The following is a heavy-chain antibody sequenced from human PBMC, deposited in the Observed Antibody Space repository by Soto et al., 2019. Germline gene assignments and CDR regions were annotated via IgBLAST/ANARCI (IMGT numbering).Heavy chain of an antibody. J-gene: IGHJ4*02. CDR3: AKNGYYPSGKINLFDS. V-gene: IGHV4-38-2*01. CDR2: IYSGST. Sequence: SETLSLTCAVSVYSITSDYYWGWIRQPPGKGLEWIGSIYSGSTYYNPSLKSRVTISVDTSKNQFSLRLTSVTAADTAMYYCAKNGYYPSGKINLFDSWGQGTLVTVSS. CDR1: VYSITSDYY. D-gene: IGHD3-10*01.